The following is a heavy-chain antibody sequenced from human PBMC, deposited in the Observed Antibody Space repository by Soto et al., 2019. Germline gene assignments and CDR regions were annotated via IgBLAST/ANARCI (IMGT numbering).Heavy chain of an antibody. V-gene: IGHV1-69*02. CDR1: GGTFSSYT. Sequence: SVKVSCKASGGTFSSYTISWVRQAPGQGLEWMGRIIPILGIANYAQKFQGRVTITADKSTSTAYMELSSLRSEDTAVYYCARSSIAVAGSIDYWGQGTLVTVSS. D-gene: IGHD6-19*01. CDR3: ARSSIAVAGSIDY. J-gene: IGHJ4*02. CDR2: IIPILGIA.